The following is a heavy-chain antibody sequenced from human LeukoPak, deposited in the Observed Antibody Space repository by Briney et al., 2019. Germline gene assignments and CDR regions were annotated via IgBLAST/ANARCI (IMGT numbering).Heavy chain of an antibody. J-gene: IGHJ6*02. CDR3: AREWRGIASHYPGMDL. D-gene: IGHD6-6*01. V-gene: IGHV3-13*01. CDR2: LGTNGET. Sequence: GGSLRLSGVASDFAFSNYDLYWVRQGAGRGLEGVSALGTNGETYDLGCVKGGLTISRATGKTSLFLRMSSLGVDDTAVYYCAREWRGIASHYPGMDLWGQGTTVTVS. CDR1: DFAFSNYD.